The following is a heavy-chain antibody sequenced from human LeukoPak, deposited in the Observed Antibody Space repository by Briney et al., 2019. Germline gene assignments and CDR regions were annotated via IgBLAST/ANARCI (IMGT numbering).Heavy chain of an antibody. V-gene: IGHV3-49*03. CDR1: GFTFGDYA. J-gene: IGHJ4*02. Sequence: PGGSLRLSCTASGFTFGDYAMSWFRQAPGKGLEWVGFIRSKAYGGTTEYAASVKGRFTISRDDSKSIAYLQMNSLKTEDTAVYYCTRDPEYSSSWSPGVDYWGQGTLVTVSS. CDR3: TRDPEYSSSWSPGVDY. D-gene: IGHD6-13*01. CDR2: IRSKAYGGTT.